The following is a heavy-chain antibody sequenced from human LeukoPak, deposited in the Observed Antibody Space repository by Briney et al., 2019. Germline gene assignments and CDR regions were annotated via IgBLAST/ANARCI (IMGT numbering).Heavy chain of an antibody. D-gene: IGHD6-19*01. V-gene: IGHV3-74*01. CDR3: ARGYGSGWYFDY. CDR1: GFTFSSYA. CDR2: INSDGSRT. J-gene: IGHJ4*02. Sequence: GGSLRLSCAASGFTFSSYAMHWVRQAPGKGLVWVSRINSDGSRTSYADSVKGRFTISRDNAKNTLYLQMNSLRAEDTAVYYCARGYGSGWYFDYWGQGTLVTVSS.